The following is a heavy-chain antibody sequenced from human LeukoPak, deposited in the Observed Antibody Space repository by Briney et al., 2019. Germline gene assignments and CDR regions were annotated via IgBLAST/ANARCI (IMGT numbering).Heavy chain of an antibody. CDR2: IKQDGSEK. CDR3: ARIGYSSSCFDY. CDR1: GFTLNNYW. J-gene: IGHJ4*02. Sequence: GGSLRLSCAASGFTLNNYWMHWVRQAPGKGLEWVANIKQDGSEKDYVDSMKGRFTISRDNAKNSLYLQMNSLRAEDTAVYYCARIGYSSSCFDYWGQGTLVTVSS. D-gene: IGHD6-13*01. V-gene: IGHV3-7*01.